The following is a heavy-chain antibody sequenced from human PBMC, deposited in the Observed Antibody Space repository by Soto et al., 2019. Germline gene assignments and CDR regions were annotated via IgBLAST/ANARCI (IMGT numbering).Heavy chain of an antibody. D-gene: IGHD3-22*01. CDR3: AREGEVDSSGYYYGIDY. J-gene: IGHJ4*02. CDR2: ISSSSSTI. Sequence: EVQLVESGGGLVQPGGSLRLSCAASGFTFSSYSMNWVRQAPGKGLEWVSHISSSSSTIYYADSVKGRFTISRDNAKNSLYLQMHSLRAEDTAVYYCAREGEVDSSGYYYGIDYWGQGTRVTVSS. CDR1: GFTFSSYS. V-gene: IGHV3-48*01.